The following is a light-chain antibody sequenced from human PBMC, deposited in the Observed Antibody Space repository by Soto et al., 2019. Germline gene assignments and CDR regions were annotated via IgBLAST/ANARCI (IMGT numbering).Light chain of an antibody. CDR1: TSDVGSHNF. CDR3: SSFTNSILV. V-gene: IGLV2-14*01. J-gene: IGLJ3*02. CDR2: EVT. Sequence: QSALTQPASVSGSHGQSITISCTGTTSDVGSHNFVSWYQQLPGKAPKLLIYEVTNRPSGTSNRFSGSKSGNTASLTISGLQAEDEADYYCSSFTNSILVFGGGTKLTVL.